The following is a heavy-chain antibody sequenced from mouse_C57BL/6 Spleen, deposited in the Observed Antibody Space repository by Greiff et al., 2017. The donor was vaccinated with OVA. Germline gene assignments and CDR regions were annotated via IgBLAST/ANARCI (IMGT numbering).Heavy chain of an antibody. CDR1: GFTFSDYG. V-gene: IGHV5-17*01. D-gene: IGHD2-5*01. CDR3: ARRDSNYWYFDV. J-gene: IGHJ1*03. Sequence: EVKLVESGGGLVKPGGSLKLSCAASGFTFSDYGMHWVRQAPEKGLGWVAYISSGSSTIYYADTVKGRFTISRDNAKNTLFLQMTSLRSEDTAMYYCARRDSNYWYFDVWGTGTTVTVSS. CDR2: ISSGSSTI.